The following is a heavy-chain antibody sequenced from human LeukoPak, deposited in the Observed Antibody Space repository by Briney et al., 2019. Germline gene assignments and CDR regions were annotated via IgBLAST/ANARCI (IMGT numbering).Heavy chain of an antibody. CDR1: GYTFTGYY. CDR3: ARAGQDIVVVPATYNWFDP. V-gene: IGHV1-2*02. J-gene: IGHJ5*02. CDR2: INPNSGGT. Sequence: AASVKVSCKASGYTFTGYYMHWVRQAPGQGLEWMGWINPNSGGTNYAQKFQGRVTMTRDTSISTAYMELSRLRSDDTAVYYCARAGQDIVVVPATYNWFDPWGQGTLVTVSS. D-gene: IGHD2-2*01.